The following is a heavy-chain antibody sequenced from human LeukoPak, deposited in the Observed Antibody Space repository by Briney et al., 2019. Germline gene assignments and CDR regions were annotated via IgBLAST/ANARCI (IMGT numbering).Heavy chain of an antibody. CDR3: ARAEEVLLWFGELLPDAFDI. D-gene: IGHD3-10*01. J-gene: IGHJ3*02. CDR1: GYTFTSYG. CDR2: ISAYNGNT. Sequence: ASVKVSCKASGYTFTSYGISWVRQAPGQGLEWMGWISAYNGNTNYAQKLQGRVTMTTDTSTSTAYMELGSLRSDDTAVYYCARAEEVLLWFGELLPDAFDIWGQGTMVTVSS. V-gene: IGHV1-18*01.